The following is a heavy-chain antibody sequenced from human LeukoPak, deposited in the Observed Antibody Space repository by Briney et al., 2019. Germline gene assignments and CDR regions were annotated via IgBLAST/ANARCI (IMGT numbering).Heavy chain of an antibody. D-gene: IGHD7-27*01. CDR3: ATYTNWVAGDV. CDR2: IKKDGSVK. V-gene: IGHV3-7*01. Sequence: GGSLRLSCVASGFSFSDSWMRWVRQAPGKGLEGVADIKKDGSVKEYVDSVKGRFTISRDNAKNTLYLQMDSLRAEDTGVYYCATYTNWVAGDVWGQGTTVSVS. J-gene: IGHJ6*02. CDR1: GFSFSDSW.